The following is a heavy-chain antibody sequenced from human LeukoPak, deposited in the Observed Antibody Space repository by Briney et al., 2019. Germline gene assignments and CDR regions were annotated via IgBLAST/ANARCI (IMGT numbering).Heavy chain of an antibody. J-gene: IGHJ5*02. Sequence: GGSLRLSCAASGFTFSSYWMHWVRQAPGKGLEYISVISSNGDSTYYADSVKGRFTISRDNFKNTLFLQMGSLRVDDMAVYYCAGGSNHWFDPWGQGTLVTVSS. CDR1: GFTFSSYW. D-gene: IGHD1-14*01. CDR2: ISSNGDST. CDR3: AGGSNHWFDP. V-gene: IGHV3-64*02.